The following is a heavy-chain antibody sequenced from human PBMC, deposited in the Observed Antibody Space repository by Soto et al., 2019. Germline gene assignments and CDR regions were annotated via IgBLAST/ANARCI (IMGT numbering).Heavy chain of an antibody. D-gene: IGHD3-3*01. CDR3: EAGAIWSD. V-gene: IGHV3-30*03. CDR1: GFTFSSYG. Sequence: QVQLVESGGGVVQPGRSLRLSCAASGFTFSSYGMHWVRQAPGKGLEWVAVISYDGSNKYYADSVKGRFTISRDNSKNTLYLQMNSLRAVDTDVYYYEAGAIWSDWGQGTLVTVSS. CDR2: ISYDGSNK. J-gene: IGHJ4*02.